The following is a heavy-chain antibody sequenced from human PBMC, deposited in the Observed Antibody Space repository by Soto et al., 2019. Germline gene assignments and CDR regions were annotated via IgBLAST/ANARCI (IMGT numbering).Heavy chain of an antibody. CDR2: LYYGGST. CDR1: GGSINSDNSF. Sequence: SETLSLTCSVSGGSINSDNSFWGWVRQSPGKGLEWIGSLYYGGSTFYNPSLKSRVTISLDTSKNQFSLRLTSVTAADTAIYYCARQLPVGATSWFDPWGQGTLVTVSS. J-gene: IGHJ5*02. V-gene: IGHV4-39*01. D-gene: IGHD1-26*01. CDR3: ARQLPVGATSWFDP.